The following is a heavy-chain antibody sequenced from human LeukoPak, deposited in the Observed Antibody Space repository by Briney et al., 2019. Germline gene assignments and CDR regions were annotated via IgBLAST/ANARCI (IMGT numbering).Heavy chain of an antibody. CDR3: ARDRGYSYGYIPTTPPDY. Sequence: ASVKVSCKASGYTFTGYYMHWVRQAPGQGLEWMGWINPNSGGTNYAQKFQGRVTMTRDTSISTAYMELSRLRSDDTAVYYCARDRGYSYGYIPTTPPDYWGQGTLVTVSS. V-gene: IGHV1-2*02. CDR1: GYTFTGYY. J-gene: IGHJ4*02. CDR2: INPNSGGT. D-gene: IGHD5-18*01.